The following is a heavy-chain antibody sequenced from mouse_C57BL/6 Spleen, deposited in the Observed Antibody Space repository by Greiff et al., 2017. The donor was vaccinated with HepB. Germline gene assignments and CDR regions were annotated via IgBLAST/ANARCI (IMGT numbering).Heavy chain of an antibody. CDR3: ASRGFYGSSPYFDY. V-gene: IGHV1-18*01. CDR2: INPNNGGT. CDR1: GYTFTDYN. Sequence: VQLKQSGPELVKPGASVKIPCKASGYTFTDYNMDWVKQSHGKSLEWIGDINPNNGGTIYNQKFKGKATLTVDKSSSTAYMELRSLTSEDTAVYYCASRGFYGSSPYFDYWGQGTTLTVSS. D-gene: IGHD1-1*01. J-gene: IGHJ2*01.